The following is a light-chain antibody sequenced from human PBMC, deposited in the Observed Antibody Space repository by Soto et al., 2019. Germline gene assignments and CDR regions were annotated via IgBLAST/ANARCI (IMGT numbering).Light chain of an antibody. V-gene: IGKV3-20*01. J-gene: IGKJ5*01. Sequence: EIVLTQSPGTLSLSPGERATLSCRASQSISSRNLAWYQQKPGQAPRLLIYGASSRATGIPDRFSGSGSGTDFTLTIRRLEPEDFAVYYCQQYGSSRPFGQGTRLEIK. CDR2: GAS. CDR1: QSISSRN. CDR3: QQYGSSRP.